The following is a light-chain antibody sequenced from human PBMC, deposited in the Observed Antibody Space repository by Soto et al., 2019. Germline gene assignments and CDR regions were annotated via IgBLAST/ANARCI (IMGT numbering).Light chain of an antibody. J-gene: IGLJ1*01. Sequence: QSALTQPPSASGSPGQSVTISCTGISSDVGGYNYVSWYQQHPGKAPKVMIYEVNKRPSGVPDRFSGSKSGNTASLTVSGLQAEDEADYYCSSYAGSNNFVFGTATKLTVL. CDR1: SSDVGGYNY. CDR3: SSYAGSNNFV. CDR2: EVN. V-gene: IGLV2-8*01.